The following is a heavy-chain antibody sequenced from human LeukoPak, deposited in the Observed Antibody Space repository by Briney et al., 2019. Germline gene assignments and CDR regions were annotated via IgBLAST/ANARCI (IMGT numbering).Heavy chain of an antibody. CDR1: GFTFSSYA. Sequence: PGGSLRLSCAASGFTFSSYAMHWVRQAPGKGLEWVAVISYDGSNKYYADSVKGRFTISRDNSKNTLYLQMNSQRAEDTAVYYCACTAGTGDTLDYWGQGTLVTVSS. D-gene: IGHD7-27*01. J-gene: IGHJ4*02. CDR3: ACTAGTGDTLDY. CDR2: ISYDGSNK. V-gene: IGHV3-30*04.